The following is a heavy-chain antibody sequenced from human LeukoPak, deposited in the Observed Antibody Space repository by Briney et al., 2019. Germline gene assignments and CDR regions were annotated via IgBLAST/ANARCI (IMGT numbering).Heavy chain of an antibody. CDR2: ISYDGRNK. CDR1: GFTFSSYA. J-gene: IGHJ4*02. CDR3: AKCGSTWYNYFDY. V-gene: IGHV3-30-3*02. D-gene: IGHD6-13*01. Sequence: PGRSLRLSCAASGFTFSSYAMHWVRQAPGKGLEGVEVISYDGRNKYYTDSVKGRFTISRDNSKSTLYLQMDSLRTEDTAVYYCAKCGSTWYNYFDYWGQGTLVAVSS.